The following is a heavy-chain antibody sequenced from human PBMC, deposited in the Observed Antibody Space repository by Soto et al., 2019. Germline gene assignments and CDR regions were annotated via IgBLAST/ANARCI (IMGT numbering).Heavy chain of an antibody. V-gene: IGHV1-18*01. J-gene: IGHJ6*02. D-gene: IGHD3-10*01. CDR1: GYTFTSYG. CDR2: ISAHNGNT. Sequence: QVQLVQSGAEVKKPGASVKVSCKASGYTFTSYGISWVRQAPGQGLEWMGWISAHNGNTNYAQKLQGRVTMTADTSSSTAYMELRSLRPDDTAVYSCASYYYGSGSHDPRYYDFGMDVWGQGTTVTVSS. CDR3: ASYYYGSGSHDPRYYDFGMDV.